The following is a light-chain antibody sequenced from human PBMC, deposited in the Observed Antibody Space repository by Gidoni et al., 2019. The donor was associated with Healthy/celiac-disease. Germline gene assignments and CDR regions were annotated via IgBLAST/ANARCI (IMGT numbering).Light chain of an antibody. CDR3: QQYNNWPLT. CDR1: QSLSSN. V-gene: IGKV3-15*01. J-gene: IGKJ5*01. CDR2: GGS. Sequence: EIVMTQSPATLSVSPGDRATLSCRASQSLSSNLALYQQKPGQAPRLLIYGGSTRATGIPARFSGSGSGTEFTLTISSLQSEDFAVYYCQQYNNWPLTFGQGTRLEIK.